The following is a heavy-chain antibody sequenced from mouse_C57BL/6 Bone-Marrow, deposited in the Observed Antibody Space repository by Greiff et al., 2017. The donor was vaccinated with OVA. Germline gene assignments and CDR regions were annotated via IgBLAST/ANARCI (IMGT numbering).Heavy chain of an antibody. Sequence: EVQGVESGGDLVKPGGSLKLSCAASGFTFSSYGMSWVRQTPDKRLEWVATISSGGSYTYYPDSVKGRFTISRDNAKNTLYLQMRSLKSEDTAMYYCARHVGITTVVASYYFDYWGQGTTLTVSS. CDR1: GFTFSSYG. J-gene: IGHJ2*01. V-gene: IGHV5-6*01. D-gene: IGHD1-1*01. CDR3: ARHVGITTVVASYYFDY. CDR2: ISSGGSYT.